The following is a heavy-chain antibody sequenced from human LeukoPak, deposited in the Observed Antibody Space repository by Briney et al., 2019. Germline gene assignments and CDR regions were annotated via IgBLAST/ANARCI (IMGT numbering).Heavy chain of an antibody. CDR3: ARLRRYYYDRSGYYYLALDY. J-gene: IGHJ4*02. CDR2: IYTSGST. CDR1: GGSISSYY. V-gene: IGHV4-4*07. D-gene: IGHD3-22*01. Sequence: SETLSLTCTVSGGSISSYYWSWIRQPAGKGLEWIGRIYTSGSTNYNPSLKSRVTMSVDTSKNQFSLKLSSVTAADTAVYYCARLRRYYYDRSGYYYLALDYWGQGTLVTVSS.